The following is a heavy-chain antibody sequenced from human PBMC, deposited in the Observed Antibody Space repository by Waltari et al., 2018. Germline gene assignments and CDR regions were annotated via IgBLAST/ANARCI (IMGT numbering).Heavy chain of an antibody. CDR1: GGSISSSSYY. CDR2: IYYSGDT. J-gene: IGHJ4*02. D-gene: IGHD3-10*01. CDR3: ARRGSILFYGVRPTAGWYFDY. V-gene: IGHV4-39*07. Sequence: QLQLQESGPGLVKPSETLSLTCTVSGGSISSSSYYWGWIRQPPGKGLEWIGSIYYSGDTYSTPSLKRRVTISVDTSKNQFPLKLSSVTAADTAVYYCARRGSILFYGVRPTAGWYFDYWGQGTLVTVSS.